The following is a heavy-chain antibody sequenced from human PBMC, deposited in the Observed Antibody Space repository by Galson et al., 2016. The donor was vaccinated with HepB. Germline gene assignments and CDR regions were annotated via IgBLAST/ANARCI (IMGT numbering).Heavy chain of an antibody. J-gene: IGHJ4*02. Sequence: SEILSLTCTVSGASIRDSYWSWIRQSPGKGLEWIAYIYYRGYSHYNPSLQSRATVSVDTSKNQVSLRLTSVTAADTAIYYCARHLCDPYAPHYFDSWGQGTLVTVSS. V-gene: IGHV4-59*08. D-gene: IGHD4-17*01. CDR3: ARHLCDPYAPHYFDS. CDR1: GASIRDSY. CDR2: IYYRGYS.